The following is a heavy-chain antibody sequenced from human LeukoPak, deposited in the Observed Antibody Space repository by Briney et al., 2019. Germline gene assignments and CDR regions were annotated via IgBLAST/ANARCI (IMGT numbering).Heavy chain of an antibody. Sequence: RGSLRLSCAASGFTFSSYSMNWVRQAPGKGLEWVSYISSSGSTIYYADSVKGRFTISRDNAKNSLYLQMNSLRAEDTAVYYCARDLGYFDSVGNWFDPWGQGTLVTVSS. J-gene: IGHJ5*02. CDR3: ARDLGYFDSVGNWFDP. D-gene: IGHD3-9*01. CDR2: ISSSGSTI. V-gene: IGHV3-48*04. CDR1: GFTFSSYS.